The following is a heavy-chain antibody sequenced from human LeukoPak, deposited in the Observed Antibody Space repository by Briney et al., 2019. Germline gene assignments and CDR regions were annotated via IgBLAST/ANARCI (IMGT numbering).Heavy chain of an antibody. V-gene: IGHV4-59*01. J-gene: IGHJ4*02. CDR1: GGSISSYY. Sequence: SETLSLTCAVSGGSISSYYWSWIRQPPGKGLEWIGYIYYSGSTNYNPSLKSRVTISVDTSKNQFSLKLSSVTAADTAVYYCARSLGGYYYDSSGPYFDYWGQGTLVTVSS. D-gene: IGHD3-22*01. CDR3: ARSLGGYYYDSSGPYFDY. CDR2: IYYSGST.